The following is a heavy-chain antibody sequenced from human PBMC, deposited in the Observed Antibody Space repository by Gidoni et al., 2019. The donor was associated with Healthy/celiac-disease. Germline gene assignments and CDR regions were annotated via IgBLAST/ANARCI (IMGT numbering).Heavy chain of an antibody. CDR3: ARVSDYGDQVSFDY. Sequence: QVQLVQSGAEVKKPGASVKVSCRASGSTVTSHGISWVRQAPGQGLEWMGWSRAYNGNPNYAQKLQGRVTMTTDTSTSTAYMELRSLRSDDTAVYYCARVSDYGDQVSFDYWGQGTLVTVSS. CDR1: GSTVTSHG. D-gene: IGHD4-17*01. J-gene: IGHJ4*02. CDR2: SRAYNGNP. V-gene: IGHV1-18*04.